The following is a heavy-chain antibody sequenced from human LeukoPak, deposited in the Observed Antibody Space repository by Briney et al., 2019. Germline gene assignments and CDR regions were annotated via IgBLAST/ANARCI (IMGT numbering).Heavy chain of an antibody. CDR3: ATVTATFDY. CDR1: GYTLTELS. V-gene: IGHV1-24*01. J-gene: IGHJ4*02. D-gene: IGHD2-21*02. Sequence: GASVKVTCKVSGYTLTELSMHWLRQAPGKGLELMGGFDPEDGETIYAQKFQGRVTMTEDTSTDTAYMELSSLRSEDTAVYYCATVTATFDYWGQGTLVTVSS. CDR2: FDPEDGET.